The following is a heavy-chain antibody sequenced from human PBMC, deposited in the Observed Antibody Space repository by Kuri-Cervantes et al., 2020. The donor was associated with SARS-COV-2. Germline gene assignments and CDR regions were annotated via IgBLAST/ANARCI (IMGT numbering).Heavy chain of an antibody. Sequence: GESLKISCAASGFTFSSYSMNWVRQAPGKGLEWVSYISSSSSTIYYADSVKGRFTISRDNAKNSLYLQMNSLRDEDTAVYYCAKGPVGATGAFDIWGQGTMVTVSS. V-gene: IGHV3-48*02. CDR1: GFTFSSYS. CDR3: AKGPVGATGAFDI. J-gene: IGHJ3*02. D-gene: IGHD1-26*01. CDR2: ISSSSSTI.